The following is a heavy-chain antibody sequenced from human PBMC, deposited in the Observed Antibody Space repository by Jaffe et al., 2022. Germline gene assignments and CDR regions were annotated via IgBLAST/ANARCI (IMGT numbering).Heavy chain of an antibody. Sequence: QVQLQESGPGLVRPSETLSLTCDVSNYSISSGFYWGWIRQPPGQGLEWIGTVYQSKNTYYTPSLKSRVTISVDMSKNQFSLNLTSVTAADTAVYYCARGYTSGWFMTHPTYFDYWGQGTLVTVSS. J-gene: IGHJ4*02. V-gene: IGHV4-38-2*01. CDR1: NYSISSGFY. D-gene: IGHD6-19*01. CDR3: ARGYTSGWFMTHPTYFDY. CDR2: VYQSKNT.